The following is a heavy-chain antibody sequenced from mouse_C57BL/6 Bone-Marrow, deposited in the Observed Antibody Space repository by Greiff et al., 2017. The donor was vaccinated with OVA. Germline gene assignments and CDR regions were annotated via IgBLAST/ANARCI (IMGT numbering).Heavy chain of an antibody. CDR2: IYTGSGSA. D-gene: IGHD1-1*01. V-gene: IGHV1-55*01. J-gene: IGHJ4*01. Sequence: QVQLQQPGAELVKPGASVKMSCKASGYTFTSYWVTWVKQRPGQGLEWIGAIYTGSGSANYNEKFKSKATLTVDTSSSTAYMQLSSLTSEDSAVYYCARKITTVVEAMDYWGQGTSVTVSS. CDR1: GYTFTSYW. CDR3: ARKITTVVEAMDY.